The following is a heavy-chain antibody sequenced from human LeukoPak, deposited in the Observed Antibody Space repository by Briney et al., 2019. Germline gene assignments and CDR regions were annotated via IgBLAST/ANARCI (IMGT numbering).Heavy chain of an antibody. CDR1: GGSISSYY. V-gene: IGHV4-59*01. CDR3: ARGTEFCGGGSCPLVFDL. Sequence: SETLSLTCTVSGGSISSYYWSLIRQPPGKGLEWIGYIYYSGSTNYNPSLKSRVTISVDTSKNQFSLKLSSVTAADTAVYYCARGTEFCGGGSCPLVFDLGAKGTMFPVFS. D-gene: IGHD2-15*01. J-gene: IGHJ3*01. CDR2: IYYSGST.